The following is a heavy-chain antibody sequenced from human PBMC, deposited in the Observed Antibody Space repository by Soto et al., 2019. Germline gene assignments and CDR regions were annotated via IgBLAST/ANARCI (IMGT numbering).Heavy chain of an antibody. D-gene: IGHD6-19*01. V-gene: IGHV1-69*01. CDR1: GGTFSSYA. Sequence: QVQLVQSGAEVKKPGSSVKVSCKASGGTFSSYAISWVRQAPGLGLEWMGGIIPIFGTANYAQKFQGRVTITADESTSTAYMEQSSLRSEDTAVYYCAREDRWLYYFDYWGQGTLVTVSS. CDR3: AREDRWLYYFDY. J-gene: IGHJ4*02. CDR2: IIPIFGTA.